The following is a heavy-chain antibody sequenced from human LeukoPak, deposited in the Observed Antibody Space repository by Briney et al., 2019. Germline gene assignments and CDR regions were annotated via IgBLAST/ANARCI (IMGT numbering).Heavy chain of an antibody. D-gene: IGHD5-18*01. CDR3: AKAVWIQLWFDY. J-gene: IGHJ4*02. Sequence: GGSLRLSCAASGFTFSSYAMSWVRQAPGKGLEWVSAISGSGGSTYYADSVKGRFTISRDNSKNTLYLQMYSLRAEDTAVYYCAKAVWIQLWFDYWGQGTLVTVSS. CDR2: ISGSGGST. V-gene: IGHV3-23*01. CDR1: GFTFSSYA.